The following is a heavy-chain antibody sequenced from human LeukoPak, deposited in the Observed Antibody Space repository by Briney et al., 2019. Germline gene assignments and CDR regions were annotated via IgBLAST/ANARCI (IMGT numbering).Heavy chain of an antibody. Sequence: ASVKVSCKASGGTFSSYAISWVRQAPGQGLEWMGGIIPIFGTANYAQKFQGRVTITTDKSTSTAYMELSSLRSEDTAVYYCARDQAGSGWFDYWGQGTLVTVSS. V-gene: IGHV1-69*05. J-gene: IGHJ4*02. D-gene: IGHD6-19*01. CDR2: IIPIFGTA. CDR1: GGTFSSYA. CDR3: ARDQAGSGWFDY.